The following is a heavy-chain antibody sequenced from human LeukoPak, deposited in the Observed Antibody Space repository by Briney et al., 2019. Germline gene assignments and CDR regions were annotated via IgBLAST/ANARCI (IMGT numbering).Heavy chain of an antibody. CDR3: ARGEYYGSGSPTNFDY. V-gene: IGHV6-1*01. CDR2: TYYRSKWYN. Sequence: SQTLSLTCAISGDSVSSNSTAWNWIRQSPWRGLEWLGRTYYRSKWYNDYAVSVKSRITINPDTSKNQFSLQLNSVTPEDTAVYYCARGEYYGSGSPTNFDYWGQGTLVTVSS. D-gene: IGHD3-10*01. J-gene: IGHJ4*02. CDR1: GDSVSSNSTA.